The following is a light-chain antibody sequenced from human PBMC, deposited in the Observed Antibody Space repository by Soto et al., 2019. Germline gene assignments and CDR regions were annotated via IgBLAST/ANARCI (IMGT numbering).Light chain of an antibody. CDR1: QSVNNR. J-gene: IGKJ2*01. CDR3: QQYNAWPPHT. V-gene: IGKV3D-15*01. Sequence: VMTQFPATLSASPGERVALSCRPSQSVNNRLAWYQQRPGQASRLLIYSATLRAAGVPDRFTGRGSGTEFTLIISSLQSEDYGVYYCQQYNAWPPHTFGQGTRVE. CDR2: SAT.